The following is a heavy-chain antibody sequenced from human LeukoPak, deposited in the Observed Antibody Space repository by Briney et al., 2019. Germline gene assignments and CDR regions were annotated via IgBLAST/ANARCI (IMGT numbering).Heavy chain of an antibody. V-gene: IGHV3-21*01. CDR1: GFSFSSFS. J-gene: IGHJ4*02. Sequence: PGGSLRLSCAASGFSFSSFSMNWVRQAPGKGLEWVSYISGGSSFTYYVDSVKGRFTISRDNAKNSLYLQMNSLRAEDTAVYYCVRDWYYAPDYWGQGTLVTVSS. D-gene: IGHD3-16*01. CDR3: VRDWYYAPDY. CDR2: ISGGSSFT.